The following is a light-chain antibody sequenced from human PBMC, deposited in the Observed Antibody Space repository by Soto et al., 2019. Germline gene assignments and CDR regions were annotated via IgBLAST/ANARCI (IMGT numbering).Light chain of an antibody. Sequence: DIKMTQSLSTLSASVGDRVTITCRASQGISNWLAWYQHKPGKAPNVLIYRASTLQSGVPSRFSGGGSGTEFTLTINGLQPDDFATYYCQQYHSFPFTFGPGTKVDVK. V-gene: IGKV1-5*03. CDR2: RAS. CDR1: QGISNW. CDR3: QQYHSFPFT. J-gene: IGKJ3*01.